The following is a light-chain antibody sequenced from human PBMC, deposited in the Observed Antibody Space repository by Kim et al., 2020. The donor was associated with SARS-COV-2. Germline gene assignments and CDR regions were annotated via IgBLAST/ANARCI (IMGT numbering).Light chain of an antibody. J-gene: IGKJ1*01. Sequence: DIVLTQSPGTLSLSPGERATLPCRASQSVSSTYLSWYQQKPGQAPRLLIYGASSRATGIPDRFSGSGSGIYFTLTISRLEPEDFALYYCQQYGSSPWTFGHGTKGDIK. CDR2: GAS. CDR1: QSVSSTY. CDR3: QQYGSSPWT. V-gene: IGKV3-20*01.